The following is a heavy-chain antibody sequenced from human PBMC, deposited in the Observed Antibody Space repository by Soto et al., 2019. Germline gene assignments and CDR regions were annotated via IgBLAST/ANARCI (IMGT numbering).Heavy chain of an antibody. V-gene: IGHV4-59*01. CDR3: ARVRSEQLCSWYFDY. J-gene: IGHJ4*02. Sequence: SETLSLTCTVSGGSISSYYWRWIRQPPGKGLECIGYIYYSGSTNYNPSLKSRVTISVDTSKNQFSLKLSSVTAADTAVYYCARVRSEQLCSWYFDYWGQGTLVTVSS. D-gene: IGHD6-6*01. CDR2: IYYSGST. CDR1: GGSISSYY.